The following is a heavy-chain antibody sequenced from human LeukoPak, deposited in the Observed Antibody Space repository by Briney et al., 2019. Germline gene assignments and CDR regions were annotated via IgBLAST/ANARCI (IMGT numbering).Heavy chain of an antibody. J-gene: IGHJ6*03. D-gene: IGHD2-15*01. CDR3: ARGSSLHCSDNDCFINYFYYYMDV. CDR2: ITRSSSRI. CDR1: GLTVSNNY. Sequence: AGRSLRLPCVVSGLTVSNNYMSWVRQAPGKGLEWVSYITRSSSRIYYVDSVKGRFTISRDNAKNSVYLQMNNLRAEDTAVYYCARGSSLHCSDNDCFINYFYYYMDVWGTGTTVTVSS. V-gene: IGHV3-11*04.